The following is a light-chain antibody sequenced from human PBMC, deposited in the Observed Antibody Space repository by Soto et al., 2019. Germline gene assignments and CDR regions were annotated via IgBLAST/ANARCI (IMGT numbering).Light chain of an antibody. Sequence: VLTQPPSASGTPGQRVTISCSGGSSNIGINAVNWYQQLPGTAPKLLLYSNSQRPSGVPDRFSGSKSGTSASLAISGLHSEDEADYYCAAWDDSLNGVVFGGGTKVTVL. CDR3: AAWDDSLNGVV. CDR1: SSNIGINA. CDR2: SNS. V-gene: IGLV1-44*01. J-gene: IGLJ2*01.